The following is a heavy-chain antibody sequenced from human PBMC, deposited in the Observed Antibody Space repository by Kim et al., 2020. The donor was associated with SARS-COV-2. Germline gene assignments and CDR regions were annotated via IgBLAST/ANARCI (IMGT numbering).Heavy chain of an antibody. CDR2: IRSKAYGGTI. Sequence: GGSLRLSCTASGFTFGDYAMSWVRQAPGKGLEWVGFIRSKAYGGTIEYAASVKGRFTISRDDSKSIAYLQMNSLKTEDTAVYYCTRVQGDTYYDYVWGSYRSPGYFDYWGQGTLVTVSS. CDR1: GFTFGDYA. D-gene: IGHD3-16*02. CDR3: TRVQGDTYYDYVWGSYRSPGYFDY. V-gene: IGHV3-49*04. J-gene: IGHJ4*02.